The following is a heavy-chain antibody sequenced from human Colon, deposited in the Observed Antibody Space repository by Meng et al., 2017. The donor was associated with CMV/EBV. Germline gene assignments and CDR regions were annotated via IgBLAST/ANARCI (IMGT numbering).Heavy chain of an antibody. Sequence: CVVDGGTFPYYYWSWIRQTPEKGLEWIGEVDHDGTVKGSASLDGRVIISADAASRRFSLNLTSVTAADSGVYFCARGSYYSGNYPRRQYFEYWGQGTQVTVSS. CDR1: GGTFPYYY. V-gene: IGHV4-34*01. D-gene: IGHD3-22*01. CDR2: VDHDGTV. CDR3: ARGSYYSGNYPRRQYFEY. J-gene: IGHJ4*02.